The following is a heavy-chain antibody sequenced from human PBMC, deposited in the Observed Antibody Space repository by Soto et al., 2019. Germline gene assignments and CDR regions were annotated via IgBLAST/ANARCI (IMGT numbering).Heavy chain of an antibody. CDR3: ARRAVAETYFDY. CDR2: IYYSGST. D-gene: IGHD6-19*01. V-gene: IGHV4-39*01. CDR1: GGSISSSSYY. Sequence: PSETLSLTCTVSGGSISSSSYYWGWIRQPPGKGLEWIGSIYYSGSTYYNPSLKSRVTISVDTSKNQFSLKLSSVTAADTAVYDCARRAVAETYFDYWGQGNLVTFSS. J-gene: IGHJ4*02.